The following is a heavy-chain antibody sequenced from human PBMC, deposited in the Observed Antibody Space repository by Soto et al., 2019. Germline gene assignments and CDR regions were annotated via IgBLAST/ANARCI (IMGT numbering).Heavy chain of an antibody. V-gene: IGHV4-59*08. CDR1: DGSTSGYY. J-gene: IGHJ4*02. Sequence: PGETWYLPGTVSDGSTSGYYWSWIRQPPGKGLEWIGYIYYSGSTNYNPSLKSRVTISIDTSMNQFSLNLNPVTAADTAVYYCVRYYGARVYVDYWGQGSLVTVSS. CDR3: VRYYGARVYVDY. CDR2: IYYSGST. D-gene: IGHD4-17*01.